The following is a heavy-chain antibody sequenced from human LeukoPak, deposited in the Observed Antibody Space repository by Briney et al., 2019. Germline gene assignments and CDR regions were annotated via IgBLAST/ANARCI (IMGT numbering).Heavy chain of an antibody. Sequence: SVTVSCKASGGTFSSYAISWVRQAPRQGLEWMGGIIPIFGTANYAQKFQGRVTITADESTSTAYMELSSLRSEDTAVYYCAREGVAIFGVVKGYYFDYWGQGTLVTVSS. CDR3: AREGVAIFGVVKGYYFDY. J-gene: IGHJ4*02. D-gene: IGHD3-3*01. CDR1: GGTFSSYA. V-gene: IGHV1-69*01. CDR2: IIPIFGTA.